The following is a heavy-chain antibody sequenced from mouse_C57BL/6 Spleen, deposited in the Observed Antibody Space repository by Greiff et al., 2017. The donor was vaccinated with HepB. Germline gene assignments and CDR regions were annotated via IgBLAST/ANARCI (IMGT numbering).Heavy chain of an antibody. V-gene: IGHV1-82*01. CDR1: GYAFSSSW. D-gene: IGHD1-1*01. J-gene: IGHJ4*01. CDR2: IYPGDGDT. Sequence: VQLKESGPELVKPGASVKISCKASGYAFSSSWMNWVKQRPGKGLEWIGRIYPGDGDTNYNGKFKGKATLTADKSSSTAYMQLSSLTSEDSAVYFCARQLRDAMDYWGQGTSVTVSS. CDR3: ARQLRDAMDY.